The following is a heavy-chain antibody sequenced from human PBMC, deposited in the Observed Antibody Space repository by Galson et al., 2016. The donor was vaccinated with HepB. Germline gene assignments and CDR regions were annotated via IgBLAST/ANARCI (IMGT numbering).Heavy chain of an antibody. D-gene: IGHD3-10*01. CDR2: IYSGGRT. V-gene: IGHV3-66*02. CDR3: PRDYFGS. CDR1: GFTVSNTY. Sequence: SLRLSCAASGFTVSNTYMRRVRQPPGKGLEWVSLIYSGGRTSYADSVTGRFTLSRDNSRNTLYLQMNSLTPEDTAVYYCPRDYFGSWGQGTLVTVSS. J-gene: IGHJ4*02.